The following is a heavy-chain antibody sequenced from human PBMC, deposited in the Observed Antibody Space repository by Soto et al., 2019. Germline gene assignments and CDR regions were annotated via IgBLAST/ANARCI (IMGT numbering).Heavy chain of an antibody. D-gene: IGHD3-3*01. V-gene: IGHV4-34*01. Sequence: SDTLSLTCAVYAGSFSGYYWLCIRQPPGKGLEWIGEINHSGSTNYNPSLNSRVTISVDTSKNQCSLNLSSVTAPDTAVYYCARVRHYDFYSGYYNAYYYCIDVWGQAPTVIASS. CDR3: ARVRHYDFYSGYYNAYYYCIDV. CDR1: AGSFSGYY. CDR2: INHSGST. J-gene: IGHJ6*02.